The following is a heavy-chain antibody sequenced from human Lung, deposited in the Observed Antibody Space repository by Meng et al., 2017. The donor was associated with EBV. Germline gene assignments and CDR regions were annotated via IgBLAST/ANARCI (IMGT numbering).Heavy chain of an antibody. V-gene: IGHV4-39*01. D-gene: IGHD6-19*01. CDR3: ARPFPSIHSPRLDPFGD. Sequence: HLWWREWAPVQDNPSAAMSPTCTCSGSSISSFYYWGWIRPPPGMGMVWIGNVHYSGSTYSSPSLKSRITVSVDTSKTQFSLRLTSVTAADTAVYYCARPFPSIHSPRLDPFGDWGQGTLVTVSS. J-gene: IGHJ4*02. CDR1: GSSISSFYY. CDR2: VHYSGST.